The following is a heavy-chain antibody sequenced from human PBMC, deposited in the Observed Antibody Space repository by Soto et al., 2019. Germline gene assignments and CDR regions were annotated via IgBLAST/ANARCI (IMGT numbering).Heavy chain of an antibody. CDR2: INAYNGNT. J-gene: IGHJ6*02. D-gene: IGHD3-16*01. CDR1: GYSFTRYG. V-gene: IGHV1-18*01. Sequence: QVQRVQSGAEVKKPGASVKVSCKASGYSFTRYGIGWARQAPGQGLEWMGWINAYNGNTNYAQNLQGRLTLTTDTSTTTAYMELRSLRSNDTAIYYCAMVDVYVTPSPQDVWGQGTTVTVSS. CDR3: AMVDVYVTPSPQDV.